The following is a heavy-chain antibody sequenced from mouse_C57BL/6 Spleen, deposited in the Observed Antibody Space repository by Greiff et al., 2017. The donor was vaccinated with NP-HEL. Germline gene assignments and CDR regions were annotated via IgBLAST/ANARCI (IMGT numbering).Heavy chain of an antibody. CDR3: ARSDYDYDAWFAY. V-gene: IGHV1-26*01. J-gene: IGHJ3*01. CDR1: GYTFTDYY. CDR2: INPNNGGT. Sequence: VQLQQSGPELVKPGASVKISCKASGYTFTDYYMNWVKQSHGKSLEWIGDINPNNGGTSYNQKFKGKATLTVDKSSSTAYMELRSLTSEDSAVYYCARSDYDYDAWFAYWGQGTLVTVSA. D-gene: IGHD2-4*01.